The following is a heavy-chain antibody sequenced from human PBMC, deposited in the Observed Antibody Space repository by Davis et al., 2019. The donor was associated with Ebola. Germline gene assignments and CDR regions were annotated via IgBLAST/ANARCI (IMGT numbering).Heavy chain of an antibody. V-gene: IGHV4-39*01. CDR3: VRHRGSNYWMLDF. D-gene: IGHD1-7*01. J-gene: IGHJ4*02. Sequence: MPSETLSLTCTVSGGSISSSSYHWGWVRQPPGKGLKWIISIYYTGQTYCNPSLRSRITMSVDMSKDQVFLKLTPATAADTAVYFCVRHRGSNYWMLDFWGQGTLVTVSS. CDR1: GGSISSSSYH. CDR2: IYYTGQT.